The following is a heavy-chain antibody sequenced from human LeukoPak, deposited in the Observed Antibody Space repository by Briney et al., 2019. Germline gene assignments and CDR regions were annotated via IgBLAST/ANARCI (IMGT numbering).Heavy chain of an antibody. D-gene: IGHD4-17*01. Sequence: GGSLRLSCAASGFTFSSYSMNWVRQAPGKGLEWVSYISSSSSTIYYADSVKCRFTISRDNAKNSLYLQMNSLRAEDTAVYYCARDLTTVTTVPPGFDYWGQGTLVTVSS. J-gene: IGHJ4*02. CDR1: GFTFSSYS. V-gene: IGHV3-48*04. CDR2: ISSSSSTI. CDR3: ARDLTTVTTVPPGFDY.